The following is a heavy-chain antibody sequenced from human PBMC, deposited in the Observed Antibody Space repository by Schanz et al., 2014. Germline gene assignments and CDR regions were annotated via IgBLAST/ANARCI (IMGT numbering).Heavy chain of an antibody. J-gene: IGHJ4*02. CDR1: GLIFSNYV. CDR3: TADLWFGAVWGVW. Sequence: EVQLLESGGGLVQPGGSLKLSCAASGLIFSNYVMSWVRQAPGKGLEWVSTIGTSGGTNYAESVKGRFTISRDNSKNTLYLQMNSLRAEDTPVYYCTADLWFGAVWGVWWGQGTLVTVSS. V-gene: IGHV3-23*01. CDR2: IGTSGGT. D-gene: IGHD3-10*01.